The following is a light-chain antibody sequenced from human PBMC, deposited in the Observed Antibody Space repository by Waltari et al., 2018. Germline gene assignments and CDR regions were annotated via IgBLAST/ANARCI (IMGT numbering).Light chain of an antibody. V-gene: IGLV2-23*01. J-gene: IGLJ3*02. CDR1: SSDVGSYNL. CDR2: EDS. Sequence: QSALTQSASLSGSPGQSITISCTGTSSDVGSYNLVSWYQQHPGKVPKLMIFEDSKRASGVSNRFSGSKSGNTASLTISGLQAEDEADYYCCSYAGSTTWVFGGGTKLTVL. CDR3: CSYAGSTTWV.